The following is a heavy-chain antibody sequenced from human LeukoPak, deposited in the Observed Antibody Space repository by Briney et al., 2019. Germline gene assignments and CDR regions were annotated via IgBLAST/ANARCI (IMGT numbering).Heavy chain of an antibody. CDR3: ARDKRYDILIGYYYGMDV. CDR1: GYTFTSYY. CDR2: INPSGGST. D-gene: IGHD3-9*01. Sequence: GTSVKVSCTASGYTFTSYYMHWVRQAPGQGLEWMGIINPSGGSTSYAQKFQGRVTMTRDTSTSTVYMELSSLRSEDTAVYYCARDKRYDILIGYYYGMDVWGQGTTVTVSS. J-gene: IGHJ6*02. V-gene: IGHV1-46*01.